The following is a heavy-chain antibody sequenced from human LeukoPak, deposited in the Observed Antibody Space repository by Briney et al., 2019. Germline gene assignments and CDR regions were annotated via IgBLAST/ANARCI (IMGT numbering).Heavy chain of an antibody. V-gene: IGHV3-33*01. D-gene: IGHD2-8*01. J-gene: IGHJ6*03. CDR1: GFTFSSYG. CDR3: ARLGSNYYYYMDV. CDR2: IWYDGSNK. Sequence: QPGRSLRLSCAASGFTFSSYGMHWVRQAPGKGLEWVAVIWYDGSNKYYADSVKGRFTISRDNSKNTLYLQMNSLRAEDTAVYYCARLGSNYYYYMDVWGKGTTVTVSS.